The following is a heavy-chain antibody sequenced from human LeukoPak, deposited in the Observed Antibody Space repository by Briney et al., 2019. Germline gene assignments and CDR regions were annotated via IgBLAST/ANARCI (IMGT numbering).Heavy chain of an antibody. CDR3: AKAHGGSYHSGID. CDR2: ISGSGGST. V-gene: IGHV3-23*01. CDR1: GFTFTSYA. Sequence: PGGSLRLSCAASGFTFTSYAMNWVRQAPGKGLEWVSGISGSGGSTYYADSVKGRFGISRDNSKNTLYLQLNSLRVEDTAEYYCAKAHGGSYHSGIDWGQGTLVIVSS. J-gene: IGHJ4*02. D-gene: IGHD2-8*01.